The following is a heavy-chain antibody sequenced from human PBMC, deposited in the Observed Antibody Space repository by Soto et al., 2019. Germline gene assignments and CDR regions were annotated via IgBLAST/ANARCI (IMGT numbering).Heavy chain of an antibody. J-gene: IGHJ4*02. CDR2: IYPGDSDT. Sequence: GESLRISCKGSGYTFSTYWIAWVRQMPGKGLEWMGIIYPGDSDTKYSPAFQGQVTISADKSINTAYLQWTSLEASDTAMYYCARKFAPEFFDSWGQGTLVTVSS. V-gene: IGHV5-51*01. CDR3: ARKFAPEFFDS. CDR1: GYTFSTYW. D-gene: IGHD3-10*01.